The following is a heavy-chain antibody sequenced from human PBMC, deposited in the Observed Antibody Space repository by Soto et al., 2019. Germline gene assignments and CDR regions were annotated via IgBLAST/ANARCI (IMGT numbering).Heavy chain of an antibody. J-gene: IGHJ6*02. Sequence: PGVCLRRSCAASRIIFSSYEMNLVRQAPGKGLECVSYISSSGRTIYYADSVKGRFTISRDNAKNSLYLQMNSLRAEDTAVYYCARFSKQQLVERVNYYYYGMDVWGQGTTVTVSS. D-gene: IGHD6-13*01. CDR2: ISSSGRTI. V-gene: IGHV3-48*03. CDR1: RIIFSSYE. CDR3: ARFSKQQLVERVNYYYYGMDV.